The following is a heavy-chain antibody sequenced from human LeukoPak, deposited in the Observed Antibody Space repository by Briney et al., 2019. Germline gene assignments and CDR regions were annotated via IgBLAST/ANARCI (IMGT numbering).Heavy chain of an antibody. Sequence: GGSLRLSCAASGFTFSSYWMHWVRQAPGKGLGWVSRINSDGSSTNYADSVKGRFTISRDNAKNTLYLQMNSLRAENTAVYYYARQASNQWLAYYYMDVWGKGTTVTVSS. CDR3: ARQASNQWLAYYYMDV. D-gene: IGHD6-19*01. CDR2: INSDGSST. V-gene: IGHV3-74*01. J-gene: IGHJ6*03. CDR1: GFTFSSYW.